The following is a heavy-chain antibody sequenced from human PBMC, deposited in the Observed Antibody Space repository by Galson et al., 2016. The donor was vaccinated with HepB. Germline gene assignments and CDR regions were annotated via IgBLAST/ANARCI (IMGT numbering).Heavy chain of an antibody. V-gene: IGHV3-74*01. Sequence: SLRLSCAASGFTFSSYWMHWVRQTPGKGLVWVSRINRDGSSTSYAGSVKGRFTISRDNAKNTLYLQMNSLRAEDTAVYYCARGLAGQDDYWGQGTLVTVSS. CDR2: INRDGSST. J-gene: IGHJ4*02. CDR3: ARGLAGQDDY. D-gene: IGHD5/OR15-5a*01. CDR1: GFTFSSYW.